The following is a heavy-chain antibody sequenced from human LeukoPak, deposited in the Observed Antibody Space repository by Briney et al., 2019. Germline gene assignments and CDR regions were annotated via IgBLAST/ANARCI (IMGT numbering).Heavy chain of an antibody. Sequence: ETLSLTCTVSGGSISSSNWWSWVRQAPGKGLECVSVIYSGGNTYYTDSVKGRFTISRDNSKNTLYLQMNSLRAEDTAVYYCARKTDSGGQGDYWGPGTLVTVSS. J-gene: IGHJ4*02. CDR2: IYSGGNT. V-gene: IGHV3-66*01. CDR3: ARKTDSGGQGDY. CDR1: GGSISSSNW. D-gene: IGHD3-22*01.